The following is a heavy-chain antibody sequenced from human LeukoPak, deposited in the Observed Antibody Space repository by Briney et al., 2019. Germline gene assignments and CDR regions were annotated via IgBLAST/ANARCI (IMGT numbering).Heavy chain of an antibody. J-gene: IGHJ2*01. Sequence: PGGSLRLSCAASGSTFSDYYMSWIRQAPGKGLEWVSYISSSGSTIYYADSVKGRFTISRENAKNSLYLQMNSLSAGDTAVYYCARAAYSSTWYSRYFDLWGRGTLVTVSS. D-gene: IGHD6-13*01. CDR1: GSTFSDYY. V-gene: IGHV3-11*04. CDR2: ISSSGSTI. CDR3: ARAAYSSTWYSRYFDL.